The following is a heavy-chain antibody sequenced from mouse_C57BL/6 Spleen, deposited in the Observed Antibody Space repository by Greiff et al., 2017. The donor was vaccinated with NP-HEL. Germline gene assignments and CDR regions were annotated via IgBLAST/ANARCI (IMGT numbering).Heavy chain of an antibody. V-gene: IGHV2-6-1*01. J-gene: IGHJ4*01. CDR2: IWSDGST. D-gene: IGHD2-13*01. CDR3: ARHDWYYAMDY. Sequence: VKLMESGPGLVAPSQSLSITCTVSGFSLTSYGVHWVRQPPGKGLEWLVVIWSDGSTTYNSAPKSRLSISKNNSKSQVFLKMNSLQTDDTAMYYCARHDWYYAMDYWGQGTSVTVSS. CDR1: GFSLTSYG.